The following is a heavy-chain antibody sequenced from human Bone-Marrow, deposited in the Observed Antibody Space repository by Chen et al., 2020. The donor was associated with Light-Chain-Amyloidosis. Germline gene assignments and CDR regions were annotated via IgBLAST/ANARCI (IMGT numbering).Heavy chain of an antibody. CDR3: ANSRWELLSLIYLQQ. Sequence: EVQLLESGGGLVQPGGSLRLSCAASGFTFTSYAMNWVRQAPGKGLEWVSGISGSGDDTKYAESVRGWFTISRDNSKNTLSLQLDSLRAEDTAIYYCANSRWELLSLIYLQQWGQGTLVIVPS. J-gene: IGHJ1*01. D-gene: IGHD1-26*01. CDR1: GFTFTSYA. V-gene: IGHV3-23*01. CDR2: ISGSGDDT.